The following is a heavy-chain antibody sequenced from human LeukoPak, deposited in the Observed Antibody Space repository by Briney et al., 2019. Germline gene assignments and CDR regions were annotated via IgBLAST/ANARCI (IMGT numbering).Heavy chain of an antibody. CDR1: GGTFSSYA. J-gene: IGHJ4*02. CDR3: ASETIAAAGSPHFDY. D-gene: IGHD6-13*01. V-gene: IGHV1-69*04. Sequence: ASVKVSCKASGGTFSSYAISWVRQAPGQGLEWMERIIPIVGIANYAQKFQGRVTITADKSTSTAYMELSSLRSEETAVYYCASETIAAAGSPHFDYWGQGTLVTVSS. CDR2: IIPIVGIA.